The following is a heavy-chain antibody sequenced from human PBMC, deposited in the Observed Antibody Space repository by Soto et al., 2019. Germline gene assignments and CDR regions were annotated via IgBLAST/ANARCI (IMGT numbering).Heavy chain of an antibody. CDR3: AKDLGDRWIQLCSTLRGYYYGMDV. J-gene: IGHJ6*02. CDR2: ISYDGSNK. Sequence: GGSLRLSCAASGFTFSSYGMHWVRQAPGKGLEWVAVISYDGSNKYYAASVKGRFTISRDNSKNTLYLQMNSLRAEDTAVYYCAKDLGDRWIQLCSTLRGYYYGMDVWGQGTKVTGSS. CDR1: GFTFSSYG. V-gene: IGHV3-30*18. D-gene: IGHD5-18*01.